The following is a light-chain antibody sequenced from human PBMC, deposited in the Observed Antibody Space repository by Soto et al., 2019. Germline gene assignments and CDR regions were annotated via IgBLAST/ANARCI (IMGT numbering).Light chain of an antibody. J-gene: IGKJ2*01. V-gene: IGKV3-11*01. Sequence: EIVLTQSPATLSLSPGERATLSCRASQSVGTYLAWYQHNPVQAPRLLIYDASNRATGIPARFSGSGSGTDFTLTISSPEPEDFAVYYCEQRYNWPNTFGQGTKLEIK. CDR3: EQRYNWPNT. CDR1: QSVGTY. CDR2: DAS.